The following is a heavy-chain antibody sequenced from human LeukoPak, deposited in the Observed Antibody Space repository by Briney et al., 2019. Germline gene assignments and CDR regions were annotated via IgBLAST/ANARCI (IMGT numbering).Heavy chain of an antibody. D-gene: IGHD6-19*01. V-gene: IGHV3-7*02. CDR2: IKRDGSDK. Sequence: GGSLRLSCAASGFTFSSYWMTWVRQAPGKGLEWVANIKRDGSDKYYVGSVDGRFTISRDNAQNSLYLQMSSLRAEDTAIYYCARAPYNTGWHPDYFDSWGQGILVTVSS. CDR1: GFTFSSYW. CDR3: ARAPYNTGWHPDYFDS. J-gene: IGHJ4*02.